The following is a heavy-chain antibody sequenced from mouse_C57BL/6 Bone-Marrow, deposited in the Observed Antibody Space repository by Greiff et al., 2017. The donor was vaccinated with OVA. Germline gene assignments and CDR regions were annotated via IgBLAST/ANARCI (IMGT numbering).Heavy chain of an antibody. J-gene: IGHJ4*01. CDR2: INPSSGYT. D-gene: IGHD1-1*02. V-gene: IGHV1-4*01. Sequence: VQLQQSGAELARPGASVKMSCKASGYTFTSYTMHWVKQRPGQGLEWIGYINPSSGYTKYNQKFKDKATLTADKSSSTAYMQLSSLTSEDSAVYYCARGGSYWAMDYWGQGTSVTASS. CDR3: ARGGSYWAMDY. CDR1: GYTFTSYT.